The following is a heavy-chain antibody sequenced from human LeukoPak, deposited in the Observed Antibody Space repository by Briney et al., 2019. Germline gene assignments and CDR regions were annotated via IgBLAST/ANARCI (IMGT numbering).Heavy chain of an antibody. D-gene: IGHD6-13*01. CDR2: ISSSSSYI. J-gene: IGHJ6*02. CDR1: GFTFSSYS. Sequence: GGSLRLSCAASGFTFSSYSMNWVRQAPGKGREWVSSISSSSSYIYYADSVKGRFTISRDNAKNSLYLQMNSLRAEDTAVYYCASFVAAAGEPHYYYGMDVWGQGTTVTVSS. CDR3: ASFVAAAGEPHYYYGMDV. V-gene: IGHV3-21*01.